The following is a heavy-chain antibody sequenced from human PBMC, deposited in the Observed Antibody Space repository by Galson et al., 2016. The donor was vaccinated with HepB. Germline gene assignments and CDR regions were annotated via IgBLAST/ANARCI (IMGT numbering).Heavy chain of an antibody. V-gene: IGHV3-23*01. J-gene: IGHJ4*02. Sequence: SLRLSCAAPGFTFRSYWMHWVRQAPGKGLEWVSVISAASNTYYTDSVKGRFTISRDNSKTTLYLEMNSLRVEDTAVYFCANYLGYGSGRPGYFHSWGQGTLVTVSP. CDR1: GFTFRSYW. CDR3: ANYLGYGSGRPGYFHS. CDR2: ISAASNT. D-gene: IGHD3-10*01.